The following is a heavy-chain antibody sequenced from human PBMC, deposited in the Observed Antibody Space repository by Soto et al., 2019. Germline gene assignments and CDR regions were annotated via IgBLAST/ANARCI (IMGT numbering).Heavy chain of an antibody. CDR1: GFTFISDW. D-gene: IGHD6-13*01. V-gene: IGHV3-7*01. Sequence: EVQLVESGGGLVQPGGSLRLSCAASGFTFISDWMSWVRQAPGKGLEWVANIKQDGSEKYNVDSVKGRFTISRDNAKNSLYLQMNSLGAEDTAVYYCARDLRYRSSWYGPTFYFDYWGQETLVTVSS. J-gene: IGHJ4*02. CDR2: IKQDGSEK. CDR3: ARDLRYRSSWYGPTFYFDY.